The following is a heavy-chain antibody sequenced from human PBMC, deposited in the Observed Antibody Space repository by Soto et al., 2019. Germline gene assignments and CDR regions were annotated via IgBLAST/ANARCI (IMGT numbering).Heavy chain of an antibody. CDR1: GGSISSSSYY. CDR3: AGDIVVVPAAYYYYGMDV. V-gene: IGHV4-39*01. CDR2: IYYSGST. J-gene: IGHJ6*02. Sequence: PSETLSLTCTVSGGSISSSSYYCGWIRQPPGKGLEWIGSIYYSGSTYYNPSLKSRVTISVDTSKNQFSLKLSSVTAADTAVYYCAGDIVVVPAAYYYYGMDVWGQGTTVTVSS. D-gene: IGHD2-2*01.